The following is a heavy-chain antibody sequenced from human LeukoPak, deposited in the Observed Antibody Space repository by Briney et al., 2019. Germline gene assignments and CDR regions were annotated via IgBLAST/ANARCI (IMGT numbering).Heavy chain of an antibody. J-gene: IGHJ6*03. CDR3: AKDVYGDYARGYYMDV. D-gene: IGHD4-17*01. Sequence: PGGSLRLSCADPGFTFDVYAMHWVRQAPGKGLEWVSLSSGDGCSTYYAYSVKGRFTISRGNSKSSLYLQMNSLRTEDTALYYCAKDVYGDYARGYYMDVWGKGTTVTVSS. CDR1: GFTFDVYA. V-gene: IGHV3-43*02. CDR2: SSGDGCST.